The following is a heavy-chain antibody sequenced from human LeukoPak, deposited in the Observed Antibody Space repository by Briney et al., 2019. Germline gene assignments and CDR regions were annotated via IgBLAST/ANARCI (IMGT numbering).Heavy chain of an antibody. V-gene: IGHV3-74*01. CDR1: GFTFSSYW. CDR3: ASSLGALI. D-gene: IGHD1-26*01. J-gene: IGHJ4*02. CDR2: IKTDGSST. Sequence: PGGSLRLSCEASGFTFSSYWMHWVRQAPGKGLVWVSRIKTDGSSTNYADSVKGRFTISRDNAKNTVYLQMNSLRAEDTAVYYYASSLGALIWGQGTLVTVPS.